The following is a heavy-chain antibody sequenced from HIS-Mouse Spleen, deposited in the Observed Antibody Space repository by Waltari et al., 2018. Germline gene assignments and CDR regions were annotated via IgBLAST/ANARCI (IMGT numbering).Heavy chain of an antibody. CDR2: ISAYNGNT. V-gene: IGHV1-18*01. CDR1: GYTFTSYG. J-gene: IGHJ5*02. D-gene: IGHD3-3*01. CDR3: ARSESRFLEWLDWFDP. Sequence: QVQLVQSGAEVKKPGAPVKVSCKASGYTFTSYGISWVRQAPGQGLEWMGWISAYNGNTNYAQKLQGRVTMTTDTSTSTAYMELRSLRSDDTAVYYCARSESRFLEWLDWFDPWGQGTLVTVSS.